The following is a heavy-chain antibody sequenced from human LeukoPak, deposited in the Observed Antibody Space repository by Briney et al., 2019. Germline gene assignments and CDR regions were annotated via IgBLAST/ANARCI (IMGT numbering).Heavy chain of an antibody. V-gene: IGHV4-39*01. J-gene: IGHJ4*02. CDR3: ARHVVYYDSSGYYWPHYFDY. CDR2: IYYSGST. CDR1: GGSISSASYY. D-gene: IGHD3-22*01. Sequence: SETLSLTCTVSGGSISSASYYWSWIRQPAGKGLEWIGSIYYSGSTYYNPSLKSRVTISVDTSKNQFSLKLSSVTAADTAVYYCARHVVYYDSSGYYWPHYFDYWGQGTLVTVSS.